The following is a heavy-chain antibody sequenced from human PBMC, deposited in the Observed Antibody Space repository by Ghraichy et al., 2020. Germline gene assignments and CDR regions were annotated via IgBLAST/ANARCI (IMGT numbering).Heavy chain of an antibody. J-gene: IGHJ4*02. D-gene: IGHD6-25*01. CDR3: ANGGDIAAPGD. CDR1: GFTFSSYA. CDR2: IRGSSTST. Sequence: GGSLRLSCAASGFTFSSYAMNWVRQAPGKGLEWVSTIRGSSTSTYYADSVKGRFTMSRDNSKNTLYLQMNSLRAEDTAVYYCANGGDIAAPGDWGQGTLVTVSS. V-gene: IGHV3-23*01.